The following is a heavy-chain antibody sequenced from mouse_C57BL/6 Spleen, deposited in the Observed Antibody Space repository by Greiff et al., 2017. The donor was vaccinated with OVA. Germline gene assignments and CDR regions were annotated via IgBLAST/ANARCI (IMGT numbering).Heavy chain of an antibody. V-gene: IGHV2-9-1*01. Sequence: VQLVESGPGLVAPSQSLSITCTVSGFSLTSYAISWVRQPPGKGLEWLGVIWTGGGTNYNSALKSRLSISKDNSKSQVFLKMNSLQTDDTARYYCARIPLHYYGSSSFAYWGQGTLVTVSA. CDR3: ARIPLHYYGSSSFAY. J-gene: IGHJ3*01. CDR2: IWTGGGT. D-gene: IGHD1-1*01. CDR1: GFSLTSYA.